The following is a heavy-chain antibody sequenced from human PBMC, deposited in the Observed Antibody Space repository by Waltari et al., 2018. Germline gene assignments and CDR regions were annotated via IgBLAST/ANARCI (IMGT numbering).Heavy chain of an antibody. CDR2: NTWEGQRA. Sequence: VQLVESGGAVLQHGESLRLSCAASGFTFNDLAMHWVRQVQGKVVECVSLNTWEGQRASYGDSVRVRFTIARDNSEISLFLQLDSLQTEDTSFYYCVKDISSLGDTPDAYFDYWGQGTRGTVSS. CDR3: VKDISSLGDTPDAYFDY. D-gene: IGHD3-3*01. CDR1: GFTFNDLA. J-gene: IGHJ4*02. V-gene: IGHV3-43*01.